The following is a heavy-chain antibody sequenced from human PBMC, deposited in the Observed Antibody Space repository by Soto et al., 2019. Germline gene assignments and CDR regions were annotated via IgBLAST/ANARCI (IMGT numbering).Heavy chain of an antibody. V-gene: IGHV4-59*01. D-gene: IGHD2-21*02. Sequence: QVQLHESGPGLVKPSETLSLTCTVSGGTISRYYWSWIRQPPGKGLEWIGYMYNTGSTVYNPSFKSRVTISVDTSKNQFSLKLNSVTAADTAVYYCARDLSGYCGTDCYPLDVWGQGTTVTVSS. CDR3: ARDLSGYCGTDCYPLDV. CDR2: MYNTGST. CDR1: GGTISRYY. J-gene: IGHJ6*02.